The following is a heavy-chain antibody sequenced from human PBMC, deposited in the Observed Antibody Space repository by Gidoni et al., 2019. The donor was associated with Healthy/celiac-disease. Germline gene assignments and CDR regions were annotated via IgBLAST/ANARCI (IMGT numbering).Heavy chain of an antibody. V-gene: IGHV4-39*01. CDR2: IYYSGST. CDR3: SALDYDSSGYPDY. Sequence: QLQLQESGPGLVKPSETLSLTCTVSGGSISSSSYYWGWIRPPPGKGLEWIGSIYYSGSTYYNPSLKSRVTISVDTSKDQFSLKLSSVTAADTAVYYCSALDYDSSGYPDYWGQGTLVTVSS. D-gene: IGHD3-22*01. CDR1: GGSISSSSYY. J-gene: IGHJ4*02.